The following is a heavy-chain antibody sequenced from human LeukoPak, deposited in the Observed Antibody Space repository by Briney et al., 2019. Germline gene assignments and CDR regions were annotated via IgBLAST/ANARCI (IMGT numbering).Heavy chain of an antibody. V-gene: IGHV4-30-4*01. CDR1: GGSISSGDYY. CDR3: ARALPWSGYLN. Sequence: SQTLSLTCTVSGGSISSGDYYWSWIRQPPGKGLEWIGYIYYSGSTYYNPSLKSRVTISVDTSKNQFSLKLSSVTAADTAVCYCARALPWSGYLNWGQGTLVTVSS. CDR2: IYYSGST. J-gene: IGHJ4*02. D-gene: IGHD3-3*01.